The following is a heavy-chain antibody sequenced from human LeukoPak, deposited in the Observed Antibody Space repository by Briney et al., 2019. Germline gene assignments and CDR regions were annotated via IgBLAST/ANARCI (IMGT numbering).Heavy chain of an antibody. D-gene: IGHD3-10*01. Sequence: ASVKVSCKASGYTFTSYYMHWVRQAPGQGLEWMGIINPSGGSTIYAQKFQGRVTMTRDTSTSTVYMELSSLRSEDTAVYYCARERGVYYYMDVWGKGTTVTVSS. J-gene: IGHJ6*03. CDR1: GYTFTSYY. V-gene: IGHV1-46*01. CDR2: INPSGGST. CDR3: ARERGVYYYMDV.